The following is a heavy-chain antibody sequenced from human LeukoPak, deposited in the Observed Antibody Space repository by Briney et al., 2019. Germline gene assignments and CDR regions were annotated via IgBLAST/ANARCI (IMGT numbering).Heavy chain of an antibody. V-gene: IGHV1-2*02. D-gene: IGHD3-9*01. J-gene: IGHJ6*02. CDR2: INPNSGGT. Sequence: ASVKVSCKASGYTFTGYYMHWVRQAPGRGLEWMGWINPNSGGTNYAQKFQGRVTMTRDTSISTAYMELSRLRSDDTAVYYCARSYDILTGYLYGMDVWGQGTTVTVSS. CDR3: ARSYDILTGYLYGMDV. CDR1: GYTFTGYY.